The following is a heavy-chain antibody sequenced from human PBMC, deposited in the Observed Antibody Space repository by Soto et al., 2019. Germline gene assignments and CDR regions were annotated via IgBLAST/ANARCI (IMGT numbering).Heavy chain of an antibody. CDR1: GGSFSGYY. CDR3: ARGRVGSYASYYYGMDV. J-gene: IGHJ6*02. Sequence: SETLSLTCAVYGGSFSGYYWSWIRQPPGKGLEWIGEINHSGSTNYNPSLKSRVTISVDTSKNQFSLKLSSVTAADTAVYYCARGRVGSYASYYYGMDVWGQGTTVTVSS. V-gene: IGHV4-34*01. CDR2: INHSGST. D-gene: IGHD3-16*01.